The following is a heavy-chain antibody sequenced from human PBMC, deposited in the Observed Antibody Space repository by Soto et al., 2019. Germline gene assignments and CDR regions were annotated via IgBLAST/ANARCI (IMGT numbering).Heavy chain of an antibody. CDR2: IYYSGIT. CDR1: GGYLSSYY. V-gene: IGHV4-59*01. Sequence: FETLSLTCTVSGGYLSSYYWSWIRQPPGKGLEWIGYIYYSGITNYNPSLKSRVTISVDTSKDQFSLKLSSVTAADTAVYDCARVEDYGGNSNCFAPWGQGTLVPVSS. J-gene: IGHJ5*02. D-gene: IGHD4-17*01. CDR3: ARVEDYGGNSNCFAP.